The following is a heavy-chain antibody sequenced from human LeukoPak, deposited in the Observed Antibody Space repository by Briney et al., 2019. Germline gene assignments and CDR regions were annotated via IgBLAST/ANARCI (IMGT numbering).Heavy chain of an antibody. D-gene: IGHD3-3*01. CDR1: GYTFTGYY. CDR3: ARGPRFLEWLLPPHDAFDI. CDR2: INPNSGGT. J-gene: IGHJ3*02. V-gene: IGHV1-2*02. Sequence: ASVKVSCKASGYTFTGYYMHWVRQAPGQGLEWMGWINPNSGGTNYAQKFQGRVTITRNTSISTAYMELSSLRSEDTAVYYCARGPRFLEWLLPPHDAFDIWGQGTMVTVSS.